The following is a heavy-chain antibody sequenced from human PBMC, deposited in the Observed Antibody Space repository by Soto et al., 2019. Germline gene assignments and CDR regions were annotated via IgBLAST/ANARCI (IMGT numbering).Heavy chain of an antibody. V-gene: IGHV3-64D*06. D-gene: IGHD2-15*01. CDR2: FYRNGADT. Sequence: GGSLRLSCSASGLKFKDYTIHWVRQTPTKRLEYVSGFYRNGADTFYAESVKGRFSVSRDNSGNTLFLQMSSLRPEDTAVYYCAGEPQVAGPLYGMDVWGKGTALTVSS. J-gene: IGHJ6*04. CDR1: GLKFKDYT. CDR3: AGEPQVAGPLYGMDV.